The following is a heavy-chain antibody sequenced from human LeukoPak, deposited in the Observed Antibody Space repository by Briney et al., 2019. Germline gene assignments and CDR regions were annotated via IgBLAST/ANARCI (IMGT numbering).Heavy chain of an antibody. D-gene: IGHD3-22*01. Sequence: GGSLRLSCAGSGFSFSSYAMSWVRQAPGKGLEWVSAILGGGGSTYYADSVKGRFTISRDNSKNTLYVQMNSLRAEDTAVYYCAGTYYYDSSGYSYEYWGQGTLVAVSS. CDR3: AGTYYYDSSGYSYEY. CDR2: ILGGGGST. CDR1: GFSFSSYA. J-gene: IGHJ4*02. V-gene: IGHV3-23*01.